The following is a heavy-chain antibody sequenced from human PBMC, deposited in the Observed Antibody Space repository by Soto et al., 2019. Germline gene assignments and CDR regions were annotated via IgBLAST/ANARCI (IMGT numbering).Heavy chain of an antibody. D-gene: IGHD3-16*01. CDR3: ARGGGTNFDY. CDR1: GGSISSYF. V-gene: IGHV4-59*01. J-gene: IGHJ4*02. Sequence: SETLSLTCTVSGGSISSYFWSWIRQPPGKGLEWIGYIYYSGSTNYTTALKSRVTISVDTSKNQFSLKLSSVTAADTAVYYCARGGGTNFDYWGQGTLVTVSS. CDR2: IYYSGST.